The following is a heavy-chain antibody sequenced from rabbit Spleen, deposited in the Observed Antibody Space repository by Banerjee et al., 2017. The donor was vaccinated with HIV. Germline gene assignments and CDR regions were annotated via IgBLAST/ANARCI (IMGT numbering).Heavy chain of an antibody. V-gene: IGHV1S45*01. D-gene: IGHD2-1*01. CDR3: GRGGDWGSRFDL. Sequence: QEQLVESGGGLVKPGASLTLTCTASGFSFSGNSYMCWVRQAPGKGLEWIGYIYTGSGSTGYASWAKGRFTISKTSSTTMTLQMTSLTAADTATYFCGRGGDWGSRFDLWGPGTLVTVS. CDR2: IYTGSGST. J-gene: IGHJ2*01. CDR1: GFSFSGNSY.